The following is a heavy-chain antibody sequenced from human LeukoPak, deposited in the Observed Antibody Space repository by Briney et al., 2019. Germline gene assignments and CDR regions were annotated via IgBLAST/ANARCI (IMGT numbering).Heavy chain of an antibody. V-gene: IGHV5-51*01. Sequence: GESLKISCKGSGYRFTSYWIGWVRQMPGKGLEWMGIIYPGDSDTRYSPSFQGQVTISADKSISTAYLQWSSLKASDTAMYYCARSEVIAAAGTHFDYWGQGTLVTVSS. CDR2: IYPGDSDT. D-gene: IGHD6-13*01. J-gene: IGHJ4*02. CDR1: GYRFTSYW. CDR3: ARSEVIAAAGTHFDY.